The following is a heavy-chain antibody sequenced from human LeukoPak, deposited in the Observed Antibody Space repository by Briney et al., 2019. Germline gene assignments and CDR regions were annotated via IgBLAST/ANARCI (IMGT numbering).Heavy chain of an antibody. Sequence: GGSLRLSCAVSGFTFSTKSMNWVRQAPGKGVEWVSYITADSGTTYYADSVKGRFTISRDNAKNSLYLQMNSLRDEDTAVYYCASRDYFDYWGQGTLVTVSS. CDR3: ASRDYFDY. V-gene: IGHV3-48*02. CDR1: GFTFSTKS. J-gene: IGHJ4*02. CDR2: ITADSGTT.